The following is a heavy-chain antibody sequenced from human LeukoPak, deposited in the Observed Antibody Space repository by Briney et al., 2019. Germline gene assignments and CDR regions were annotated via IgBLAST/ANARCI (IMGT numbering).Heavy chain of an antibody. CDR2: IYSGGST. Sequence: GGSLRLSCAVSGFTVSSNYMSWVRQAPGKELEWVSVIYSGGSTHYADSVKGRFTVSRDNSKNTLFLQMNSLRAEDSAVYFCARESAAYTVKGAFDIWGQGTMVTVSS. D-gene: IGHD4-17*01. CDR3: ARESAAYTVKGAFDI. V-gene: IGHV3-53*01. CDR1: GFTVSSNY. J-gene: IGHJ3*02.